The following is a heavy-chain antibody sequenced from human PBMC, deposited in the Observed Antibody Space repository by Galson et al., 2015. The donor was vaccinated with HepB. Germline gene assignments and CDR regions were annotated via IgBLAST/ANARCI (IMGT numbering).Heavy chain of an antibody. Sequence: SETLSLTCSVSGVSITNYYWSWIRKPPGKGLEWIGYIFYGGNTDYNPSFRSRVAMSIDTSRNQLSLKLNPVTAADTAVYYCARNPDCSIPACRSGGWFDPWGRGTLVTVSS. J-gene: IGHJ5*02. CDR3: ARNPDCSIPACRSGGWFDP. CDR2: IFYGGNT. CDR1: GVSITNYY. V-gene: IGHV4-59*01. D-gene: IGHD2-2*01.